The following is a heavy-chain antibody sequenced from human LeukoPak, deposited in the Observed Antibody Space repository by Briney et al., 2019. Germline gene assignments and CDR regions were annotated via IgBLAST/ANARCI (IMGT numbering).Heavy chain of an antibody. Sequence: ASVKVSCKASGYTFTGYYIHWVRQAPGQGLEWMGWINPNSGGTNYAQKFQGRVTMTRDTSISTAYMELSRLRSDDTAVYYCARDRAGLEIFGEWYFDLWGRGTLVTVSS. CDR1: GYTFTGYY. CDR3: ARDRAGLEIFGEWYFDL. D-gene: IGHD3-10*01. CDR2: INPNSGGT. J-gene: IGHJ2*01. V-gene: IGHV1-2*02.